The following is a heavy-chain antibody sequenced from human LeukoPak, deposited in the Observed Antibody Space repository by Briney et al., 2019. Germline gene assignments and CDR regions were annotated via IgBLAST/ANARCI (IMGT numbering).Heavy chain of an antibody. Sequence: VGSLRLSCAASGFTFDDYAMHWVRQAPGKGLEWVSLISGDGGTTYYADSVKGRFTISRDNSKNSLCLQMNSLRTEDTALYYCAKVGGTYYYYYYMDVWGKGTTVTVSS. V-gene: IGHV3-43*02. D-gene: IGHD1-26*01. CDR3: AKVGGTYYYYYYMDV. CDR2: ISGDGGTT. CDR1: GFTFDDYA. J-gene: IGHJ6*03.